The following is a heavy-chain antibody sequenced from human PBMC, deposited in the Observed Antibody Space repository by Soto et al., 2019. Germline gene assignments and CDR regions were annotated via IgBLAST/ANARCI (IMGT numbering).Heavy chain of an antibody. V-gene: IGHV3-11*01. CDR1: GFTFGDYY. CDR3: ARASYARAAALY. J-gene: IGHJ4*01. D-gene: IGHD6-25*01. Sequence: QVQLVESGGGLVKPGGSLRLSCAASGFTFGDYYMSMIRQAPGTGPEWVAYISSSGSSTYYVDSVRGRFTIYRDTGKTSVYLQMDSLGAEDTAVYYCARASYARAAALYWGHGTLVTVSS. CDR2: ISSSGSST.